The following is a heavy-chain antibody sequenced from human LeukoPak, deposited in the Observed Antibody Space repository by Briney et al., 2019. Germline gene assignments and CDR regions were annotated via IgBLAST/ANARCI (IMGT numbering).Heavy chain of an antibody. CDR2: INPNSGGT. V-gene: IGHV1-2*02. CDR1: GYTFTGYY. Sequence: ASVKVSCKASGYTFTGYYMHWVRQAPGQGLEWMGWINPNSGGTNYAQKFQGRVTMTRDTSISTAYMELSRLRSDDTAVYYCARSLGYCSSTSCYTLASFDYWGQGTLVTVSS. D-gene: IGHD2-2*02. CDR3: ARSLGYCSSTSCYTLASFDY. J-gene: IGHJ4*02.